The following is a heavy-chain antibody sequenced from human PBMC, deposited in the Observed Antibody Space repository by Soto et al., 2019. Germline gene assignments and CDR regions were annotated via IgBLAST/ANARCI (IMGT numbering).Heavy chain of an antibody. J-gene: IGHJ6*02. CDR1: GFTFSSYS. CDR3: ARVGYYDFWSGYPPRYGMDV. Sequence: PGGSLRLSCAASGFTFSSYSMNWVRQAPGKGLEWVSSISSSSSYIYYADSVKGRFTISRDNAKNSLYLQMDSLRAEDTAVYYCARVGYYDFWSGYPPRYGMDVWGQGTTVIVSS. D-gene: IGHD3-3*01. CDR2: ISSSSSYI. V-gene: IGHV3-21*01.